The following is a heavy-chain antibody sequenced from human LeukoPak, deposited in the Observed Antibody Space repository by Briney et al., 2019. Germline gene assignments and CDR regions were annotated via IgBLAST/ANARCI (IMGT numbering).Heavy chain of an antibody. CDR3: ARANGETYYDILTGYSQSAFDI. D-gene: IGHD3-9*01. Sequence: PSETLSLTCAVYGGSFSGYYWSWIRQPPGKGLEWIGEINHSGSTNYNPSLKSRVTISVDTSKNQFSLKLSSVTAADTAVYYCARANGETYYDILTGYSQSAFDIWGQGTMVTVSS. J-gene: IGHJ3*02. CDR1: GGSFSGYY. V-gene: IGHV4-34*01. CDR2: INHSGST.